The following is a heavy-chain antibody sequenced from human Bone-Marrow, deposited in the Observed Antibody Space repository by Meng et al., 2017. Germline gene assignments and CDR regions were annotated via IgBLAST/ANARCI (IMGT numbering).Heavy chain of an antibody. J-gene: IGHJ4*02. Sequence: QVQLQESGPGRVKPSQTLSPTGTVSGGSISSGDSYWSWIRQPPGKGLEWIGYIYNSGSTYYNPSLKSRVTISVDTSKNQFSLKLRFVTAADTAVYYCAREGRSHQVGVSVYWGQGNLVTVSS. CDR3: AREGRSHQVGVSVY. V-gene: IGHV4-30-4*01. CDR1: GGSISSGDSY. D-gene: IGHD2-21*01. CDR2: IYNSGST.